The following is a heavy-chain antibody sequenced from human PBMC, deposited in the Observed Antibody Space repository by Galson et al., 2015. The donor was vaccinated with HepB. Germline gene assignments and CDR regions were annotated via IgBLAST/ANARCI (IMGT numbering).Heavy chain of an antibody. CDR2: IIPIFGTA. J-gene: IGHJ6*02. D-gene: IGHD3-22*01. CDR1: GGTFSSYA. V-gene: IGHV1-69*01. CDR3: ARYYYDSSGYYGGGYYYGMYV. Sequence: SCKASGGTFSSYAISWVRQAPGQGLEWMGGIIPIFGTANYAQKFQGRVTITADESTSTAYMELSSLRSEDTAVYYCARYYYDSSGYYGGGYYYGMYVWGQGTTVTVSS.